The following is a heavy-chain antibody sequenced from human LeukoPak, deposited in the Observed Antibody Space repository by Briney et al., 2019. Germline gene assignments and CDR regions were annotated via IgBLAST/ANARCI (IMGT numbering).Heavy chain of an antibody. J-gene: IGHJ5*02. Sequence: GGSLRLSCAASGFTFSDYYMTWVRQAPGKGLEGVANIKHYGSEKYYVDSVKGRFTISRDNAKNSLYLQMNSLRAEDTAVYYCARGRAWFDPWGQGTLVTVSS. CDR3: ARGRAWFDP. CDR2: IKHYGSEK. CDR1: GFTFSDYY. V-gene: IGHV3-7*05.